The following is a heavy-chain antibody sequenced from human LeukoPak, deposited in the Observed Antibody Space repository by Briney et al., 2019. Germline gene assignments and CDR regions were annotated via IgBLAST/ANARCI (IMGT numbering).Heavy chain of an antibody. V-gene: IGHV3-30*04. CDR2: ISSDGSNK. Sequence: GGSLRLSCAASGFTFSSYAMHWVRQAPGKGLEWVAVISSDGSNKYYADSVKGRFTISRDNSKNTLYLQMNSLRAEDTAVYYCAKDGPLIWGQGTMVTVSS. J-gene: IGHJ3*02. CDR1: GFTFSSYA. CDR3: AKDGPLI.